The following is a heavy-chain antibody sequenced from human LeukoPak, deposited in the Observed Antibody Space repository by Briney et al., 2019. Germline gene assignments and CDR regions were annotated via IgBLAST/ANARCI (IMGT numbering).Heavy chain of an antibody. J-gene: IGHJ4*02. CDR1: GFTFSSYS. CDR3: VRDRFYSFDY. CDR2: ISSSSSAI. Sequence: GGSLRLSCAASGFTFSSYSMNWVRQAPGKGLEWISYISSSSSAIYYADSVKGRFTISRDNAKNSLYLQMNSLRNEDTAVYYCVRDRFYSFDYWGQGTLVTVSS. V-gene: IGHV3-48*02.